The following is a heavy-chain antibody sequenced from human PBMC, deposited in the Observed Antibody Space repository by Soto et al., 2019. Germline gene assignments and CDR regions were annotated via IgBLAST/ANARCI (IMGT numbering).Heavy chain of an antibody. CDR2: IYYIGSI. J-gene: IGHJ5*02. V-gene: IGHV4-31*03. CDR1: GGSINSRVYY. Sequence: PSETLSLTCTVSGGSINSRVYYWTWIRQHPGKGLEWIGNIYYIGSIHFNPSLKSRLTMLVDTSENQFSLKLTSVTAADTAVYYCARKSESTRYFYGWFDPWGQGTLVTVSS. D-gene: IGHD3-10*01. CDR3: ARKSESTRYFYGWFDP.